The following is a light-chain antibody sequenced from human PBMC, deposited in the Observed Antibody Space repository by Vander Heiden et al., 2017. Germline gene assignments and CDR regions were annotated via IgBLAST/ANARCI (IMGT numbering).Light chain of an antibody. CDR1: QGISSY. CDR3: QQLNSYPLT. Sequence: DIQLTQSPSFLSASVGDRVTITCRASQGISSYLAWYQQKPGKARKLLIYAASTLQSGVPSRFSGSGCGTEFTLTISSLQPEDFATYYCQQLNSYPLTFGGGTKVEIK. J-gene: IGKJ4*01. V-gene: IGKV1-9*01. CDR2: AAS.